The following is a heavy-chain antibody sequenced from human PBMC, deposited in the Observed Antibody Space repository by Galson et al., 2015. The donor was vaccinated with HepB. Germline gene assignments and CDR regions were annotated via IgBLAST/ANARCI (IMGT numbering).Heavy chain of an antibody. CDR1: GFMFSHHG. CDR3: AKLSIEWRRFANNDY. V-gene: IGHV3-30*02. Sequence: SLRLSCAASGFMFSHHGMHWVRQAPGKGLDWVAFIRYDGSYKFYAESVKGRFTVSRDNSKNTLFLQMNSLRPEDTAVYYCAKLSIEWRRFANNDYWGQGTLVAVSS. D-gene: IGHD5-12*01. CDR2: IRYDGSYK. J-gene: IGHJ4*02.